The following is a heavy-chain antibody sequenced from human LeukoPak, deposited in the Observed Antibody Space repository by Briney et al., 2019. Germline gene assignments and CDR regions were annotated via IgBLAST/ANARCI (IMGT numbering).Heavy chain of an antibody. Sequence: PGGSLRLSCAGSGFTFSSYSMNWVRQAPGKGLEWVSYISSSSTTIYYADSVKGRFTISRDNAENSLYLQMNSLRDEETAVYYCARESEYYYYDASGYYPGYFHHWGQGTLVTVSS. CDR2: ISSSSTTI. CDR1: GFTFSSYS. CDR3: ARESEYYYYDASGYYPGYFHH. J-gene: IGHJ1*01. D-gene: IGHD3-22*01. V-gene: IGHV3-48*02.